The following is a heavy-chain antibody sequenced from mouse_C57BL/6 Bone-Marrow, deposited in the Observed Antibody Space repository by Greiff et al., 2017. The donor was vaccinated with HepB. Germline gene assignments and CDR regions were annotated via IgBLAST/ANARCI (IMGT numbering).Heavy chain of an antibody. D-gene: IGHD2-2*01. CDR1: GYTFTSYW. J-gene: IGHJ4*01. CDR3: ARRGYGYAMDY. V-gene: IGHV1-69*01. Sequence: QVQLQQPGAELVMPGASVKLSCKASGYTFTSYWMHWVKQRPGQGLEWIGEIDPSDSYTNYNQKFKGKSTLTVDKSSSTAYMRLSSLTSEDSAVYYCARRGYGYAMDYWGQGTSVTVSS. CDR2: IDPSDSYT.